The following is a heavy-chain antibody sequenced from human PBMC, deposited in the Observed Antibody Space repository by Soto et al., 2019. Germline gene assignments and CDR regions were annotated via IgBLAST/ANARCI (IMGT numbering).Heavy chain of an antibody. Sequence: GGSLRLSCAASGFTFSSYSMNWVRQAPGKGLEWVSSISSSSSYIYYADSVKGRFTISRDNAKNSLYLQMNSLRAEDTAVYYCARSIAARSGMDVWGQGTTVTVYS. CDR2: ISSSSSYI. CDR1: GFTFSSYS. CDR3: ARSIAARSGMDV. D-gene: IGHD6-6*01. J-gene: IGHJ6*02. V-gene: IGHV3-21*01.